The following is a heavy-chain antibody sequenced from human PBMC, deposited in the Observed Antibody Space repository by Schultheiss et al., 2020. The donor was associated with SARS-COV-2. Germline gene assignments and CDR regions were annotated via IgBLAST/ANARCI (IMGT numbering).Heavy chain of an antibody. CDR1: GGSISSGGYY. J-gene: IGHJ3*02. CDR2: IYYSGST. V-gene: IGHV4-31*03. CDR3: ARVDFLLAFDI. Sequence: SETLSLTCTVSGGSISSGGYYWSWIRQHPGKGLEWIGYIYYSGSTYYNPSLKSRVTISIHTSKNQFSLKLSSVTAADTAVYYCARVDFLLAFDIWGQGTMVTVSS. D-gene: IGHD3-3*01.